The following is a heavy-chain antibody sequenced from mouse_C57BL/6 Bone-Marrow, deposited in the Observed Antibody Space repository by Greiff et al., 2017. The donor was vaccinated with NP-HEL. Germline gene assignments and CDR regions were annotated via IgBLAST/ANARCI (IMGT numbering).Heavy chain of an antibody. CDR2: IYPGDGDT. D-gene: IGHD2-5*01. Sequence: VMLVESGPELVKPGASVKISCKASGYAFSSSWMNWVKQRPGKGLEWIGRIYPGDGDTNYNGKFKGKATLTADKSSSTAYMQLSSLTSEDSAVYFCARCIVSHWYFDVWGTGTTVTVSS. V-gene: IGHV1-82*01. CDR3: ARCIVSHWYFDV. J-gene: IGHJ1*03. CDR1: GYAFSSSW.